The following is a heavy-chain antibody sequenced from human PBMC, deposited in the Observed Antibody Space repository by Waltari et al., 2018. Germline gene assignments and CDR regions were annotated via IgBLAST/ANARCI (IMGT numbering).Heavy chain of an antibody. V-gene: IGHV1-69*19. D-gene: IGHD5-12*01. CDR1: GGTFSSYS. CDR3: ARNLRGRDGYNSYAFDL. CDR2: IIPSFGTA. Sequence: QVQLVQSGAEVKKSGSSVKVSCMASGGTFSSYSLSWVRQAPGQGLEWMGGIIPSFGTANYAQKFQGRVTISADESANTVYMQLSSLRFEDTAVYYCARNLRGRDGYNSYAFDLWGHGTLVSVSS. J-gene: IGHJ3*01.